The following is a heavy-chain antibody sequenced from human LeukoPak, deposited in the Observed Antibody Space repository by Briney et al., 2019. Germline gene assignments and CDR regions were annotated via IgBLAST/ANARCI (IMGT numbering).Heavy chain of an antibody. D-gene: IGHD3-10*01. CDR2: IYPGDSDT. V-gene: IGHV5-51*01. CDR1: GYSFTSYW. J-gene: IGHJ5*02. Sequence: GESLKISCKGSGYSFTSYWIGLVRQMPGKGLEWMGIIYPGDSDTRYSPSFQGQVTISADKSISTAYLQWSSLKASDTAMYYCARLPNSGADLTWFDPWGQGTLVTVSS. CDR3: ARLPNSGADLTWFDP.